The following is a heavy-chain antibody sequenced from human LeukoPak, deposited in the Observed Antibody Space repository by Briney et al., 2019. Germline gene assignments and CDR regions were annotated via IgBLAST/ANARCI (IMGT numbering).Heavy chain of an antibody. D-gene: IGHD1-26*01. CDR2: IYSSVST. CDR3: AYSGSYGHLGY. CDR1: GVSISSNAYY. J-gene: IGHJ4*02. Sequence: PSETLCLTCTVSGVSISSNAYYWAWIRQPPGKGLEWIGSIYSSVSTYYNPSLKSRVTISVDTSKNQFSLRLSSVTAADTALYYCAYSGSYGHLGYWGQGIPVTVSS. V-gene: IGHV4-39*01.